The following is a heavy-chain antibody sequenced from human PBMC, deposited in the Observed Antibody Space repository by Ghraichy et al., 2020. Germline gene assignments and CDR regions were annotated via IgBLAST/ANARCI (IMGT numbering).Heavy chain of an antibody. Sequence: SQTLSLTCTVSGGSISTYYWSWIRLPAGKGLEWIGRIYTDGSTNYNPSPNYNPSLQGRVTMSVDTSKNQFSLKLSSVTAADTAIYYFVRAPCSSGCYWFDPWGQGTLVTVSS. V-gene: IGHV4-4*07. CDR3: VRAPCSSGCYWFDP. CDR1: GGSISTYY. CDR2: IYTDGSTNYNPSP. D-gene: IGHD6-19*01. J-gene: IGHJ5*02.